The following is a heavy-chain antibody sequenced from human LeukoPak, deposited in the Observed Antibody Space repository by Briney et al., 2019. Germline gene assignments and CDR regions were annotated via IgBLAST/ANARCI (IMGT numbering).Heavy chain of an antibody. V-gene: IGHV1-46*01. CDR3: ARGGVEVRTWGNWFDP. CDR2: VNPSGGST. J-gene: IGHJ5*02. D-gene: IGHD7-27*01. CDR1: GYTFTSYY. Sequence: APVKVSCKASGYTFTSYYMHWVRQAPGQGLEWMGIVNPSGGSTYYAQNFQGRVTMTRDTSTNTVYMELSSVRSEDTAVYYCARGGVEVRTWGNWFDPWGQGTLVTVSS.